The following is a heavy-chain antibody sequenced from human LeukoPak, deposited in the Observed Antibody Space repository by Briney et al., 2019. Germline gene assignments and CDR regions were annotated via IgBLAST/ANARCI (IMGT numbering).Heavy chain of an antibody. CDR1: GFTFSSYE. CDR2: ISSSGSII. CDR3: ARVQRGIAVALDY. J-gene: IGHJ4*02. V-gene: IGHV3-48*03. D-gene: IGHD6-19*01. Sequence: PGGSLRLSCAASGFTFSSYEMNWVRQAPGKGLEFISYISSSGSIIYYADSVKGRFTISRDNAKNLLYLQMNSLRAEVTAVYYCARVQRGIAVALDYWGQGTLATVSS.